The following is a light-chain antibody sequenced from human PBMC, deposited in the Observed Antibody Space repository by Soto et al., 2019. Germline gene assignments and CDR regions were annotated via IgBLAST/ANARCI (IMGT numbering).Light chain of an antibody. V-gene: IGLV1-40*01. CDR1: SSNIGAGSD. CDR3: QSYDSRLSGYVV. J-gene: IGLJ2*01. Sequence: QSVLTQPPSVSGAPGQRVTISCTGSSSNIGAGSDVHRYQQLPGTAPKLQIYGNSNRPSGVPDRFSGSKSGTSASLAIPGLQAEDEADYSCQSYDSRLSGYVVFGGGTKVTVL. CDR2: GNS.